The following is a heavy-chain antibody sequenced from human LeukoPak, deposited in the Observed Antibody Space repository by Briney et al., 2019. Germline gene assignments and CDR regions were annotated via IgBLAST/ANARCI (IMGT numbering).Heavy chain of an antibody. D-gene: IGHD7-27*01. CDR1: GITFSSYG. CDR2: IAYDGSNK. V-gene: IGHV3-30*18. CDR3: AKDALGRKSFEPGVDY. J-gene: IGHJ4*02. Sequence: GGSLRLSCAASGITFSSYGMHWVRQAPGRGLEWVAVIAYDGSNKYYAESVKGRFTISRDNSKNTLYLQMNSLRAEDTAVYYCAKDALGRKSFEPGVDYWGQGTLVTVSS.